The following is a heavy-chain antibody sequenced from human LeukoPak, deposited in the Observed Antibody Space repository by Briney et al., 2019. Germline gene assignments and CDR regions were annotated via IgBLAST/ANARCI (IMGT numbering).Heavy chain of an antibody. Sequence: GASVKVSCKASGYTFTTYGINWVRQAPGQGLEWMGWISAYNGNTNYAQKFQGRVTMTRDTSTSTVYMELSSLRSEDTAVYYCARSPEGHSGYDWTPFDYWGQGTLVTVSS. V-gene: IGHV1-18*01. CDR3: ARSPEGHSGYDWTPFDY. CDR2: ISAYNGNT. CDR1: GYTFTTYG. J-gene: IGHJ4*02. D-gene: IGHD5-12*01.